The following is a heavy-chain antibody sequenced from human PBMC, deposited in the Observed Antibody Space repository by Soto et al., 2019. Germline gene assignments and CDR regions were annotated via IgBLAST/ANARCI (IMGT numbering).Heavy chain of an antibody. Sequence: SVKVSCKASGGTFSSYAISWVRQAPGQGLEWMGGIIPIFGTANYAQKFQGRVTITADKSTSTAYMELSSLRSEDTAVYYCARGPVPGTTGYFDYWGQGTLVTVSS. CDR3: ARGPVPGTTGYFDY. CDR2: IIPIFGTA. CDR1: GGTFSSYA. D-gene: IGHD1-1*01. J-gene: IGHJ4*02. V-gene: IGHV1-69*06.